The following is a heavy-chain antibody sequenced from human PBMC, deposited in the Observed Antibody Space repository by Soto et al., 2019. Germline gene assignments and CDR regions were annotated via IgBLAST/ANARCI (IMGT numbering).Heavy chain of an antibody. Sequence: EVQLVESGGGLVKPGGSLRLSCAASGFTFSSYSMNWVRQAPGKGLEWVSSISSSSSYIYYADSVKGRFTISRDNAKNSLYLQMNSLRAEDTAVYYCASDNVELDAFDIWGQGTMVTVSS. J-gene: IGHJ3*02. CDR1: GFTFSSYS. D-gene: IGHD1-7*01. V-gene: IGHV3-21*01. CDR3: ASDNVELDAFDI. CDR2: ISSSSSYI.